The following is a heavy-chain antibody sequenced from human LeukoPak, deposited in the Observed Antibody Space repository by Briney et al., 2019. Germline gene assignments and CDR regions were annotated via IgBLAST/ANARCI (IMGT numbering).Heavy chain of an antibody. Sequence: PSETLSLTCTVSGDCIRTYYWSWLRQPPGKGLEWIAHIHYSGAIKYNPSLKSRVSMSVDTSKNQFSLRLSSVTAADTAVYYCARYGSGAYALDVWGQGTMVTVSS. CDR1: GDCIRTYY. V-gene: IGHV4-59*08. CDR2: IHYSGAI. CDR3: ARYGSGAYALDV. J-gene: IGHJ3*01. D-gene: IGHD3-10*01.